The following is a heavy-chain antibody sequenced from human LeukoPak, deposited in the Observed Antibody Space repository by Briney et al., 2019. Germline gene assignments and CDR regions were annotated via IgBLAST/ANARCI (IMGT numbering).Heavy chain of an antibody. D-gene: IGHD3-22*01. CDR1: GLTFSIYS. V-gene: IGHV3-21*01. CDR2: ISSSSSYI. J-gene: IGHJ4*02. Sequence: GGSLRLSCAASGLTFSIYSMNWVRQAPGKGLEWVSSISSSSSYIYYADSVKGRFTISRDNAKNSLYLQMNSLRAEDTAVYYCARGIYYYYDSSGLQFADYWGQGTLVTVSS. CDR3: ARGIYYYYDSSGLQFADY.